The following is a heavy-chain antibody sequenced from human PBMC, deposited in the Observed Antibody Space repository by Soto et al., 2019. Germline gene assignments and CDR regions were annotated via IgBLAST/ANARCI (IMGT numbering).Heavy chain of an antibody. CDR3: ARGGQECSNSGCGYIYDGMDV. D-gene: IGHD1-26*01. CDR1: GYTFSHYG. J-gene: IGHJ6*02. V-gene: IGHV1-18*01. CDR2: ISAYNGNR. Sequence: ASVKISCKASGYTFSHYGIGWVRQAPGQGLEWMGWISAYNGNRHFAEGLRGRITMTTNTTTSTADMELRSLSSDDTAVYYCARGGQECSNSGCGYIYDGMDVWGQGTTVTVSS.